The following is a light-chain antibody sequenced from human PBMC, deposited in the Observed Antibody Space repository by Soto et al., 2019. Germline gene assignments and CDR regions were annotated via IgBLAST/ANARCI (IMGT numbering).Light chain of an antibody. V-gene: IGKV1-39*01. J-gene: IGKJ2*01. CDR3: QQSYSTLYT. CDR2: AAS. CDR1: QSISSY. Sequence: DIQMTQSPSSLSASVGDRVTITCRASQSISSYLNWYQQKPGKAPKLLIYAASSLQSGVPSRFSGSGSATDFLLTISSLQPEDFGTCYCQQSYSTLYTFGRGTKVDIK.